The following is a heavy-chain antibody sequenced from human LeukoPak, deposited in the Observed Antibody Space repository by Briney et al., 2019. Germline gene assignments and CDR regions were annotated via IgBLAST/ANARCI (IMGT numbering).Heavy chain of an antibody. Sequence: GGSLRLFCAASGFTFSSYWMHWVRQAPGKGLAWVSRINSDGSSTIYADSVKGRFTISRDNAKNTLYLQMNSLRAEDTAVYYCARGAARLGSDYWGQGTLVTVSS. CDR2: INSDGSST. V-gene: IGHV3-74*01. D-gene: IGHD6-6*01. CDR1: GFTFSSYW. J-gene: IGHJ4*02. CDR3: ARGAARLGSDY.